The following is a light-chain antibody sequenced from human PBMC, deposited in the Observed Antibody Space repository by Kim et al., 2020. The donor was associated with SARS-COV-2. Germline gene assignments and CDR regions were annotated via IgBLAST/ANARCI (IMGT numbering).Light chain of an antibody. Sequence: LGPTVRITCQGDRLRLYYASWYQQKPGQAPVLVIYGKKNRPSGIPDRFAGSSSGNTASLTITGAQAEDEADYYCNSRDSSGNHRWVFGGGTKVTVL. CDR2: GKK. CDR3: NSRDSSGNHRWV. V-gene: IGLV3-19*01. J-gene: IGLJ3*02. CDR1: RLRLYY.